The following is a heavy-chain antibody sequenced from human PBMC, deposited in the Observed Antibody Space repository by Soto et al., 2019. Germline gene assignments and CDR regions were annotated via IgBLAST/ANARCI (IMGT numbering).Heavy chain of an antibody. Sequence: ASVKVSCKASGYRFTSYGFTWVRQAPGQGLEWVGWISANNGNAHYAQKLQGRVTMTTDTATSTVYMELRSLRFDDTAVYYCARKGTGGPVDFWGQGTLVSVSS. D-gene: IGHD1-1*01. CDR1: GYRFTSYG. V-gene: IGHV1-18*01. J-gene: IGHJ4*02. CDR2: ISANNGNA. CDR3: ARKGTGGPVDF.